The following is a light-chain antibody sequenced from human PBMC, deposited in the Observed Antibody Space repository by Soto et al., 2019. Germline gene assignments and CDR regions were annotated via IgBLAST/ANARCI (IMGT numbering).Light chain of an antibody. V-gene: IGKV3-15*01. J-gene: IGKJ1*01. Sequence: EIVMTQSPATLSVSPGERATLXXRASQSVSSNLAWYQQKPGAAPRXVRDWASTRATFGPAMFSGSGAGTEFTLTSSSLHSEDFAVYYCQQYNNWPWTFGQGTKVEIK. CDR3: QQYNNWPWT. CDR1: QSVSSN. CDR2: WAS.